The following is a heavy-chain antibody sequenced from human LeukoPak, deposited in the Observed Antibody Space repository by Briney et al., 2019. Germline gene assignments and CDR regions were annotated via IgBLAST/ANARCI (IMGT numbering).Heavy chain of an antibody. D-gene: IGHD3-10*01. J-gene: IGHJ4*02. CDR1: GFNFNNYN. CDR3: VRGRRSYGFDH. CDR2: LGSAGDT. V-gene: IGHV3-13*01. Sequence: GGSLRLSCAASGFNFNNYNMHWVRQVPGKGLEWVSALGSAGDTYYPDSVRGRFTISKETAKNSLYLQMTSLRDEDTAVYYCVRGRRSYGFDHWGQGTLVTVSS.